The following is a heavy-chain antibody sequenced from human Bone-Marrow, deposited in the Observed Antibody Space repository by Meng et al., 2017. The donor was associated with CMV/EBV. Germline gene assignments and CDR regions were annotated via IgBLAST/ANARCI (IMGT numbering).Heavy chain of an antibody. J-gene: IGHJ4*02. Sequence: SLKISCTASGFTFDDYAMHWVRQVPGKGLEWVSGIDWNSGNAVYADSVKGRFTISRDNAKNSLYLQMNTLRADDAALYYCAKGTTGYSTVWLDYWGQGTLVTVSS. CDR1: GFTFDDYA. CDR2: IDWNSGNA. D-gene: IGHD6-19*01. CDR3: AKGTTGYSTVWLDY. V-gene: IGHV3-9*01.